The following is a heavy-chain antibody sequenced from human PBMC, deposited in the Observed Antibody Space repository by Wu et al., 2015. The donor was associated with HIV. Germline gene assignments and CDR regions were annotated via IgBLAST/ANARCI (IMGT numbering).Heavy chain of an antibody. J-gene: IGHJ4*02. CDR3: ARDYCSGGFCHYFFDS. V-gene: IGHV1-2*02. D-gene: IGHD2-15*01. CDR2: MNPNSGGT. CDR1: GYTSTGHY. Sequence: QSGAEVKKPGASVKVSCQTSGYTSTGHYTHWVRQAPGQRPEWMGWMNPNSGGTTFAPKFQGRITMTRDTSTSTAYLEVRGLRADDTAVYYCARDYCSGGFCHYFFDSWGQGTLVTVSS.